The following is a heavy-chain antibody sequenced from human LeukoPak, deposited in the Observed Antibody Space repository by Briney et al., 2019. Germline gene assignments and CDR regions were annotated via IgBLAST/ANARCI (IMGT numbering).Heavy chain of an antibody. D-gene: IGHD2-21*02. Sequence: GGSLRLSCAASGFSISRSAMDWVRHAPGKGLEWVAFMQNDGSEQWYADSVKGRVTISRDISKNTLHLQMNSLRIEDTAVYYCARGFDCGFHYWGQGTLVTVSS. V-gene: IGHV3-30*02. CDR1: GFSISRSA. CDR2: MQNDGSEQ. J-gene: IGHJ4*02. CDR3: ARGFDCGFHY.